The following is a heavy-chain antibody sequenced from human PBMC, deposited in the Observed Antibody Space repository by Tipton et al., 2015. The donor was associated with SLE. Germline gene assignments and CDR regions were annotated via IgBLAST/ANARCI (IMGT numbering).Heavy chain of an antibody. CDR3: ARDGGGYSSSWYYYYYYMDV. D-gene: IGHD6-13*01. Sequence: TLSLTCAVYGGSFSGYYWSWIRQPPGKGLEWIGEINHSGSTNYNPSLKSRVTISVDTSKNQFSLKLSSVTAADTAIYYCARDGGGYSSSWYYYYYYMDVWGKGTTVTVSS. J-gene: IGHJ6*03. CDR2: INHSGST. CDR1: GGSFSGYY. V-gene: IGHV4-34*01.